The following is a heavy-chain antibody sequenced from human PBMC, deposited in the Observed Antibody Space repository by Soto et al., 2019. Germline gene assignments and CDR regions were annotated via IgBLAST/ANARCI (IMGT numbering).Heavy chain of an antibody. CDR3: ARDTAPYYDFWSGPYGMDV. Sequence: SETLSLTCAVYGGSFSGYDWSWIRQPPGKGLEWIGEINHSGSTNYNPSLKSRVTISVDTSKNQFSLKLSSVTAADTAVYYCARDTAPYYDFWSGPYGMDVWGQGTTV. CDR2: INHSGST. V-gene: IGHV4-34*01. J-gene: IGHJ6*02. CDR1: GGSFSGYD. D-gene: IGHD3-3*01.